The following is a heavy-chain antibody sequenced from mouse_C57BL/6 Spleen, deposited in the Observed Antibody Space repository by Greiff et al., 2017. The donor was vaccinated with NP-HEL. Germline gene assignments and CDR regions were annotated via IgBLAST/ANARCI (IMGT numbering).Heavy chain of an antibody. CDR3: ARVNWDVYFDY. CDR2: ISDGGSYT. V-gene: IGHV5-4*01. Sequence: EVQGVESGGGLVKPGGSLKLSCAASGFTFSSYAMSWVRQTPEKRLEWVATISDGGSYTYYPDNVKGRFTISRDNAKNNLYLQMSHLKSEDTAMYYCARVNWDVYFDYWGQGTTLTVSS. J-gene: IGHJ2*01. CDR1: GFTFSSYA. D-gene: IGHD4-1*02.